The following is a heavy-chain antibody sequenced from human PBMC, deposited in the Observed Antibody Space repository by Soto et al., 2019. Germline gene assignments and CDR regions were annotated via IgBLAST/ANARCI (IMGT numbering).Heavy chain of an antibody. V-gene: IGHV3-48*03. Sequence: GGSLRLSCAASGFTFSSYEMNWVRQAPGKGLEWVSYISSSGSTIYYADSVKGRFTISRDNAKNSLYLQMNSLRAEDTAVYYCARDHKGGYYYYGMDAWGQGTTVTVS. CDR1: GFTFSSYE. J-gene: IGHJ6*02. CDR2: ISSSGSTI. CDR3: ARDHKGGYYYYGMDA.